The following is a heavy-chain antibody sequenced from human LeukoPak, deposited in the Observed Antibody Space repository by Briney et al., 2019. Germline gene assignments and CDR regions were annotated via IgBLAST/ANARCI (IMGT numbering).Heavy chain of an antibody. CDR3: ARLAATLDY. Sequence: GGSLRLSCAASGFTFSDYHMSWIRQAPGKGLEWVSYISSSSSYTNYADSVKGRFTISRDNAKNSLYLQMNSLRAEDTAVYYCARLAATLDYWGQGTLVTVSS. D-gene: IGHD6-13*01. J-gene: IGHJ4*02. V-gene: IGHV3-11*03. CDR2: ISSSSSYT. CDR1: GFTFSDYH.